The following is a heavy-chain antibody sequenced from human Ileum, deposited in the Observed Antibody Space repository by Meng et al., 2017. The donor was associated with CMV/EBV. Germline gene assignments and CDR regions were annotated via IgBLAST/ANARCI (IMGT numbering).Heavy chain of an antibody. D-gene: IGHD5-24*01. V-gene: IGHV3-7*01. Sequence: GGSLRLSCEASGFTFSGFWMTWVRLAPGKGLEWVACLNQAGNDKYYVDSVKGRFTISRDNAKNSLYLQMNRLRAEDTAVYYCASIGDGYMRADSNGMGVWGQGTMVTVSS. CDR3: ASIGDGYMRADSNGMGV. CDR1: GFTFSGFW. CDR2: LNQAGNDK. J-gene: IGHJ6*02.